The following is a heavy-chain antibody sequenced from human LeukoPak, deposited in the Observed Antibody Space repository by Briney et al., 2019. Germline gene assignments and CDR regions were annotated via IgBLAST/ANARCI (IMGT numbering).Heavy chain of an antibody. CDR1: GGSISGHY. V-gene: IGHV4-59*11. CDR3: ARDRGGAAAFDWFDP. CDR2: IYYSGST. D-gene: IGHD6-13*01. Sequence: KPSETLSLTCTVSGGSISGHYWNWLRQPPGKGLEWVGYIYYSGSTNYNPSLKSRVTISVDTSKNQFSLKLSSVTAADTAVYYCARDRGGAAAFDWFDPWGQGTLVTVSS. J-gene: IGHJ5*02.